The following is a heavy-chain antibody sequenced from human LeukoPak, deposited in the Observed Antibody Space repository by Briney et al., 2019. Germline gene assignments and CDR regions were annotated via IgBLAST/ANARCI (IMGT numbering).Heavy chain of an antibody. V-gene: IGHV3-48*04. D-gene: IGHD2-15*01. CDR3: AREDYCSGGSCYSGWFDP. J-gene: IGHJ5*02. Sequence: GGSLRLSCAASGFTFSSYSMNWVRQAPGKGLEWVSYISCSSSTIYYADSVKGRFTISRDNAKNSLYLQMNSLRAEDTAVYYCAREDYCSGGSCYSGWFDPWGQGTLVTVSS. CDR1: GFTFSSYS. CDR2: ISCSSSTI.